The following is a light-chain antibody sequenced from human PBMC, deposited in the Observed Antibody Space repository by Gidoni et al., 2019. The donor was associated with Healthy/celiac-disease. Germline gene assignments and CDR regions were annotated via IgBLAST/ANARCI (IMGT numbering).Light chain of an antibody. Sequence: IVLTQSPGTLSLSPGDRATLSCRASQSISSNSLAWYQHKPGQAPRLLIYGVSSRATGIPDRFSGSGSGTDFTLTINRLEPEDFAVYFCQHYSSSPMYTFGQGTKLGIK. J-gene: IGKJ2*01. CDR2: GVS. CDR3: QHYSSSPMYT. V-gene: IGKV3-20*01. CDR1: QSISSNS.